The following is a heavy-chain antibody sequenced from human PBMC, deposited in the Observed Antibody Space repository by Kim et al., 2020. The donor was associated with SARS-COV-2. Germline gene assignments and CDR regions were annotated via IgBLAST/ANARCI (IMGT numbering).Heavy chain of an antibody. CDR1: GFTFSTYW. D-gene: IGHD2-2*01. Sequence: GGSLRLSCAASGFTFSTYWMHWVRQAPGKGQVWVSRINSDGTSTNYADSVKGRFTISRYNAKNTLYLQMNSLRAEDTAVYYCARETSSIFPGSYYYGMDVWGQGTTVTVSS. CDR3: ARETSSIFPGSYYYGMDV. V-gene: IGHV3-74*01. J-gene: IGHJ6*02. CDR2: INSDGTST.